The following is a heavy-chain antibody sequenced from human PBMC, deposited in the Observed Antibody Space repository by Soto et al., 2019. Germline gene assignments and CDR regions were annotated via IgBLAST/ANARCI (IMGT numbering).Heavy chain of an antibody. Sequence: QVQLVESGGGVVQPGRSLRLSCAASGFTFSSYGMHWVRQAPGKGLEWVAVIWYDGSNKYYADSVKGRFTISRDNSKNTLYLQMNSLRAEDTAVYYCARGMITFGGVKDFDYWGQGTLVTVSS. D-gene: IGHD3-16*01. CDR2: IWYDGSNK. V-gene: IGHV3-33*01. CDR3: ARGMITFGGVKDFDY. J-gene: IGHJ4*02. CDR1: GFTFSSYG.